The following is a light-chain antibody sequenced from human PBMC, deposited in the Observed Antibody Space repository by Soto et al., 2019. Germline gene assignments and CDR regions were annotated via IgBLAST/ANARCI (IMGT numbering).Light chain of an antibody. CDR2: DAS. CDR3: QQRSNWRLT. Sequence: DSVLTQSPSTLSLSPGERATLSCRASQRVSGSLAWDQQKPGQATRLLIYDASNRATGIPARFSGSGSGTDVNLTISSLEPEDSAVYYCQQRSNWRLTFGGGTKVEI. CDR1: QRVSGS. J-gene: IGKJ4*01. V-gene: IGKV3-11*01.